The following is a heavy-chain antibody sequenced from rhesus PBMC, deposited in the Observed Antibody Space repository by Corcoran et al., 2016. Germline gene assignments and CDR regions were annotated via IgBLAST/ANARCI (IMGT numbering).Heavy chain of an antibody. CDR1: GYSISSGYG. J-gene: IGHJ4*01. CDR2: IYGGSGST. CDR3: ARVRIAAGLYFDY. Sequence: QVQLQESGPGLVKPSETLSLTCAVSGYSISSGYGWGWIRQPPGKGLEWIGQIYGGSGSTYYNPSLKNRVTVSKDTSKNQFSLKLSSVTAADTAVYYCARVRIAAGLYFDYWGQGVLVTVSS. V-gene: IGHV4-127*01. D-gene: IGHD6-13*01.